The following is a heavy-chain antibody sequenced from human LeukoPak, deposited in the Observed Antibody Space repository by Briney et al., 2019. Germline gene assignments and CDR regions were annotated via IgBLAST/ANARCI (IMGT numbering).Heavy chain of an antibody. D-gene: IGHD3-10*01. CDR1: GFTFSSYS. J-gene: IGHJ4*02. V-gene: IGHV3-21*01. CDR3: AREPMVREIDY. Sequence: GGSLRLSCAASGFTFSSYSMNWVRQAPGKGLEWVSSISSSSSYIYYADSVKGRFTISRGNAKNSLYLQMNSLRAEDTAVYYCAREPMVREIDYWGQGTLVTVSS. CDR2: ISSSSSYI.